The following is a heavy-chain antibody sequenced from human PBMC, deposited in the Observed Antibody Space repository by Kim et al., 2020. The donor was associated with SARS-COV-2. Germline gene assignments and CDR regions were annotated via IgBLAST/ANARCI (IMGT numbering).Heavy chain of an antibody. J-gene: IGHJ4*02. CDR1: GYTFTSYD. CDR3: ARGVGLRYYYDSSGFSPFDY. CDR2: MNPNSGNT. Sequence: ASVKVSCKASGYTFTSYDINWVRQATGQGLEWMGWMNPNSGNTGYAQKFQGRVTMTRNTSISTAYMELSSLRSEDTAVYYCARGVGLRYYYDSSGFSPFDYWGQRTLVTFSS. D-gene: IGHD3-22*01. V-gene: IGHV1-8*01.